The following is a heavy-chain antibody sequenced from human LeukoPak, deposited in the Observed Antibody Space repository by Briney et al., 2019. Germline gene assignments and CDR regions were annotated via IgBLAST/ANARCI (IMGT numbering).Heavy chain of an antibody. CDR3: ARNYYGLGDS. J-gene: IGHJ4*02. CDR1: GFNFSAYW. V-gene: IGHV3-74*01. Sequence: GGSLRLSCATSGFNFSAYWMHWVRQAPGMGLVWVSHINGDGSTTSYADSVKGRFTISRDNAKNTLYLQMNSLRAEDTAVYYCARNYYGLGDSWGQGTLVTVSS. CDR2: INGDGSTT. D-gene: IGHD3-10*01.